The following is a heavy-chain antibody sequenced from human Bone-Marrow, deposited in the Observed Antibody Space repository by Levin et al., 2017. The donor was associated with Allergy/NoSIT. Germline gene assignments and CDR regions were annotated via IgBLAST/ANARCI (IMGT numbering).Heavy chain of an antibody. J-gene: IGHJ4*02. CDR1: GYSIRSAYC. Sequence: SETLSLTCSVSGYSIRSAYCWGWIRQTPGKGLEWIGSVFHTGTTSYNPSLQSRVTMSRDTSKNHFSLQLRSVTAADTAIYYCVRDGGYQLLPLLSYFDYWGQGVLVTVSS. CDR3: VRDGGYQLLPLLSYFDY. V-gene: IGHV4-38-2*02. D-gene: IGHD1-26*01. CDR2: VFHTGTT.